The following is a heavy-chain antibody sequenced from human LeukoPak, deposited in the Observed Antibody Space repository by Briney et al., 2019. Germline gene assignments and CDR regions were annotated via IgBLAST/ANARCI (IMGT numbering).Heavy chain of an antibody. J-gene: IGHJ6*04. D-gene: IGHD3-10*02. CDR2: ISSSSYI. CDR3: AELGITMIGGV. V-gene: IGHV3-21*01. Sequence: GGSLRLSCAVSGFTFSSYEMNWVRQAPGKGLEWVSSISSSSYIYYADSVKGRFTISRDNAKNSLYLQMNSLRAEDTAVYYCAELGITMIGGVWGKGTTVTISS. CDR1: GFTFSSYE.